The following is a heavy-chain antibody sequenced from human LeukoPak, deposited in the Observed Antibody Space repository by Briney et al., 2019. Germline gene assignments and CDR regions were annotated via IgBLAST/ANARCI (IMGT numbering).Heavy chain of an antibody. J-gene: IGHJ6*02. CDR2: IGTAGDT. V-gene: IGHV3-13*01. Sequence: GGSLRLSCAASGFTFSSYDMHWVRQATGKGLEWVSAIGTAGDTYYPGSVKGRFTISRENAKNSLYLQMNSLRAGDTAVYYCARGRTTVTTLRYYYYYGMGVWGQGTTVTVSS. CDR3: ARGRTTVTTLRYYYYYGMGV. CDR1: GFTFSSYD. D-gene: IGHD4-11*01.